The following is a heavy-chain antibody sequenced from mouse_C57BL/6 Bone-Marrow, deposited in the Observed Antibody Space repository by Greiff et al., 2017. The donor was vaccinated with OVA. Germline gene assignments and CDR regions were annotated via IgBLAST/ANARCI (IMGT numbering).Heavy chain of an antibody. V-gene: IGHV5-4*01. Sequence: DVQLVESGGGLVKPGGSLKLSCAASGFTFSSYAMSWVRQTPEKRLEWVATISDGGSYTYYPDNVKGRFTISRDNAKNNLYLQMSHLKSEDTAMYYCAMLLWYFDVWGTGTTVTVSS. CDR3: AMLLWYFDV. CDR1: GFTFSSYA. CDR2: ISDGGSYT. J-gene: IGHJ1*03. D-gene: IGHD2-12*01.